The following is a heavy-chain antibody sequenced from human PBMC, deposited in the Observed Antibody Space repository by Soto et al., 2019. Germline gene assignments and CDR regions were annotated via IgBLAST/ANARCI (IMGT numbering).Heavy chain of an antibody. J-gene: IGHJ4*02. CDR1: GGSINSGGYY. Sequence: QVQLQESGPGLVKPSQTLSLICTVSGGSINSGGYYWSWIRQHPGKGLERIGYIYYSGSTYYNPFLRRRVTISAGASAHKVSLKLSSVTAADAAVYFRARTSRQSRYSGSRVFDSWGQGTLVNVSS. D-gene: IGHD6-13*01. V-gene: IGHV4-31*03. CDR2: IYYSGST. CDR3: ARTSRQSRYSGSRVFDS.